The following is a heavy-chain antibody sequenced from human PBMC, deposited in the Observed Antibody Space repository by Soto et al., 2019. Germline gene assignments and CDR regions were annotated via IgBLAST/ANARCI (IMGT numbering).Heavy chain of an antibody. CDR2: INPNSGDT. Sequence: QLHLVQSGAEEQKPGASMKVSCKASGYTFTGYYIHWVRQAPGQGLEWMGWINPNSGDTNYAQKFQGWVTMTRDTSISTAYMEQSRLRPDDTAVYYCARGHSGSRGWFDPWGQGTLVTVSS. J-gene: IGHJ5*02. CDR1: GYTFTGYY. CDR3: ARGHSGSRGWFDP. D-gene: IGHD6-6*01. V-gene: IGHV1-2*04.